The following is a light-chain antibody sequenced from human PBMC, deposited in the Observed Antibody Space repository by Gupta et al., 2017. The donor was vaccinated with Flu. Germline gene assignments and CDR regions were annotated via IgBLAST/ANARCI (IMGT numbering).Light chain of an antibody. Sequence: GDRVSMTCRVSQSISSYLNWYQQKPGTAPKLLIYAASSLQSGVPSRFSGSGSGTDFTLTISSLQPEDFATYYCQQSYGTPLTFGQGTKLAIK. CDR3: QQSYGTPLT. J-gene: IGKJ2*01. CDR2: AAS. CDR1: QSISSY. V-gene: IGKV1-39*01.